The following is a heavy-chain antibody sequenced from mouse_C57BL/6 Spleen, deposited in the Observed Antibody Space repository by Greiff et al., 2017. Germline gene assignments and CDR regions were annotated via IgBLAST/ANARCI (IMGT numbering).Heavy chain of an antibody. V-gene: IGHV14-1*01. CDR1: GFNIKDYY. CDR2: IDPDDGAT. Sequence: VQLQQSGAELVRPGASVKLSCTASGFNIKDYYMHWVKQRPEQGLEWIGWIDPDDGATEYDQKFKGKATVTADTSSNTAYMQLSSLTSEDTAVYYCTRGSDSNYRYYAMDYWGQGTSVTVSS. D-gene: IGHD2-5*01. CDR3: TRGSDSNYRYYAMDY. J-gene: IGHJ4*01.